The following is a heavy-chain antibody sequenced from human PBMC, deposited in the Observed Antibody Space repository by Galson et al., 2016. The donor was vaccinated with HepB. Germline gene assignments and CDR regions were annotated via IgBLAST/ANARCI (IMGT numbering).Heavy chain of an antibody. CDR3: SRDRLFMSDT. Sequence: SLRLSCAASRLTFSSFGMHWVRQAPGKGLEWVAVISSDGKNEYYADTVKGRCTISRDASKNTLYLQMNSLSAEDTAVYYCSRDRLFMSDTCGQGTLVTVSS. J-gene: IGHJ5*02. CDR1: RLTFSSFG. D-gene: IGHD2-15*01. V-gene: IGHV3-30*03. CDR2: ISSDGKNE.